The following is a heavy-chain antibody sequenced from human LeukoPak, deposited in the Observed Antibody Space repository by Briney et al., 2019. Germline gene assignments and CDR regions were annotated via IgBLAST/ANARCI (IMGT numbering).Heavy chain of an antibody. Sequence: GGSLRLSCSASGFTFRSYAMHWVRQAPGKGLEYVSAISSNGGSTYYADSVKGRFTISRDNSKNTLYLQMSSLRAEDTAVYYCVKGGSSSWYPFDYWDQGTLVTVSS. D-gene: IGHD6-13*01. J-gene: IGHJ4*02. CDR3: VKGGSSSWYPFDY. CDR1: GFTFRSYA. CDR2: ISSNGGST. V-gene: IGHV3-64D*06.